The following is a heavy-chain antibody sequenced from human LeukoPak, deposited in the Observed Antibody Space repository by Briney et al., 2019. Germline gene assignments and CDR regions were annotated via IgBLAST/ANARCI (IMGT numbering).Heavy chain of an antibody. J-gene: IGHJ4*02. V-gene: IGHV4-38-2*02. Sequence: SETLSLTCTVSGYSISSGYYWGWIRPPPGKGLEWIGSIYHSGSTYYNPSLKSRVTISVDTSKNQFSLKLSSVTAADTAVYYCARAAVTNAFDYWGQGTLVTVSS. CDR3: ARAAVTNAFDY. CDR1: GYSISSGYY. D-gene: IGHD4-17*01. CDR2: IYHSGST.